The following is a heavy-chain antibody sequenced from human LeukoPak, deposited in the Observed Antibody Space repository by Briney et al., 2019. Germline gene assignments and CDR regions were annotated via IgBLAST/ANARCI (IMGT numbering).Heavy chain of an antibody. CDR1: GGSFSGYY. J-gene: IGHJ3*02. Sequence: SETLSLTCAVYGGSFSGYYWSWIRQPPGKGLEWIGEINHSGSTNYNPSLKSRVTISVDTSKNQFSLKLSSVTAADTAVYYCARVSVCSSTSCYGSAFDIWGQGTMVTVSS. CDR2: INHSGST. D-gene: IGHD2-2*01. CDR3: ARVSVCSSTSCYGSAFDI. V-gene: IGHV4-34*01.